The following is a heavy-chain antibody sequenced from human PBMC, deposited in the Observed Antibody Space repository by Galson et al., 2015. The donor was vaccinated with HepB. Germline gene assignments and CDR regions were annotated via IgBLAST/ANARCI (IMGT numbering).Heavy chain of an antibody. CDR2: IWYDGSNK. CDR1: GFTFSDYG. D-gene: IGHD4-17*01. J-gene: IGHJ3*02. V-gene: IGHV3-33*01. CDR3: VREQYGDDDAFDI. Sequence: SLRLSCAASGFTFSDYGMNWVRQAPGKGLEWVGVIWYDGSNKYYSDSVKDRFTISRDNSKDRMHLEMNSLRAEDTAVYYCVREQYGDDDAFDIWDQGTMVTVSS.